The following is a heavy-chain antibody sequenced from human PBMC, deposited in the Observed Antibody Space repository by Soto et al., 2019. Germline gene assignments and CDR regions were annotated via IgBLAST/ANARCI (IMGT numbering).Heavy chain of an antibody. D-gene: IGHD3-10*01. Sequence: QVRLQESGPGLVKPSGTLSLTCLVSGGSMSSPNWWTWVRQAPVKGLEWIAEIHHSGATNYSPSLKSRAVISIDKSNNQFSLQLTSVTAADTAVYYCATVSPYSYGSGGMWYSWCRGALVTVSS. CDR1: GGSMSSPNW. CDR2: IHHSGAT. CDR3: ATVSPYSYGSGGMWYS. V-gene: IGHV4-4*02. J-gene: IGHJ4*02.